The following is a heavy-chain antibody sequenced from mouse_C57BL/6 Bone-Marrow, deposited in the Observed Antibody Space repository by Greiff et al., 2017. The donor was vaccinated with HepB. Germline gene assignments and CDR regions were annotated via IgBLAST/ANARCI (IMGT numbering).Heavy chain of an antibody. Sequence: QVQLKQSGAELVKPGASVKMSCKASGYTFTTYPIEWMKQNHGKSLEWIGNFHPYNDDTKYNEKFKGKATLTVEKSSSTVYLELSRLTSDDSAVYYCARRVLRYPAWFGYWGQGTLVTVSA. CDR1: GYTFTTYP. CDR2: FHPYNDDT. CDR3: ARRVLRYPAWFGY. D-gene: IGHD1-1*01. V-gene: IGHV1-47*01. J-gene: IGHJ3*01.